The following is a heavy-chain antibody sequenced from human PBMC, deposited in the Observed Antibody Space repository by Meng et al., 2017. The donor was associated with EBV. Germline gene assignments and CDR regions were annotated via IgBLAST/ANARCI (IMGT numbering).Heavy chain of an antibody. J-gene: IGHJ4*02. CDR3: ACRGDRTDY. Sequence: VLSGPELKKHGTSVKVACKASGYTFTSYGISCVRQSPGQGLEWMGWISAYNGNTNYAQKLQGRVTMTTDTSTSTAYMELRSLRSDNTAVYYCACRGDRTDYWGQGTLVTVSS. CDR1: GYTFTSYG. CDR2: ISAYNGNT. V-gene: IGHV1-18*01. D-gene: IGHD2-21*02.